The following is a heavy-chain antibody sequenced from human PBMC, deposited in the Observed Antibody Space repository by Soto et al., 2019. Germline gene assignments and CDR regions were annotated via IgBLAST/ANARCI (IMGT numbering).Heavy chain of an antibody. D-gene: IGHD1-26*01. J-gene: IGHJ4*02. V-gene: IGHV3-23*01. CDR3: ALRGSGSYFRY. CDR1: GITFSSYA. CDR2: ISGSGDST. Sequence: EVQLLESGGGLVQPGGSLRLSCAASGITFSSYAMNWVRQAPGKGLEWVSVISGSGDSTYYADSVKGRFTISRDNSKNTLYLQMTSLSAADTAVYYCALRGSGSYFRYWGQGTLVTVSS.